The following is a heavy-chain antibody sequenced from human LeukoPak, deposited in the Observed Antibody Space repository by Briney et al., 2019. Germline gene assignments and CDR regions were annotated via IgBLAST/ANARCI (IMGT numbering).Heavy chain of an antibody. V-gene: IGHV3-33*01. CDR2: IWNDASHD. D-gene: IGHD2-15*01. CDR1: GFTFSTYG. CDR3: ARDLCSGGRCRYAEY. Sequence: GGSLRLSCAASGFTFSTYGMHWVRQAPGKGLEWVAVIWNDASHDNYADSVRGRFTISRDNSKNTLSLQMNSLRAEDTAVYYCARDLCSGGRCRYAEYWGQGALVTVSS. J-gene: IGHJ4*02.